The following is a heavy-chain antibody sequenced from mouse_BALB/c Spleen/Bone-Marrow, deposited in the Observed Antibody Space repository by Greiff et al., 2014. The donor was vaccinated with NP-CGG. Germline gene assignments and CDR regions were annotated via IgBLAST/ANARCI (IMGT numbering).Heavy chain of an antibody. Sequence: QVQLQQSGAELMKPGASVKISCKATGYTFSSYWIEWVKQRPGHGLEWIGEILPGSYGSNYNEKFKGKATFTADTSSNTAYMQLSSLTSEDSAVYYCARWGGNYEGYAMDYWGQGTSVTVSS. CDR1: GYTFSSYW. D-gene: IGHD2-1*01. CDR3: ARWGGNYEGYAMDY. J-gene: IGHJ4*01. CDR2: ILPGSYGS. V-gene: IGHV1-9*01.